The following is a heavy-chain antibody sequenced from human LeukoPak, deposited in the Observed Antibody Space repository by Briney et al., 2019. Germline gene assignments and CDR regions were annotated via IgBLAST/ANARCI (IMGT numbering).Heavy chain of an antibody. CDR2: INHSGST. Sequence: SETLSLTCAVYGGSFSGYYWSWIRQPPGKGLEWIGEINHSGSTNHNPSLKSRVTISVDTSKNQFSLKLSSVTAADTAVYYCAFGDYDILTGYYYFDYWGQGTLVTVSS. CDR1: GGSFSGYY. V-gene: IGHV4-34*01. J-gene: IGHJ4*02. CDR3: AFGDYDILTGYYYFDY. D-gene: IGHD3-9*01.